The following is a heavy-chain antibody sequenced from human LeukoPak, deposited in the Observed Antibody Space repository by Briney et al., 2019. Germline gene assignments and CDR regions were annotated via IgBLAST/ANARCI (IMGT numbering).Heavy chain of an antibody. Sequence: ALVKVSCKASGYTFTSYGISWVRQAPGQGLEWMGWISAYNGNTNYAQKLQGRVTMTTDTSTSTAYMELRSLRSDDTAVYYCARGVDSSGYDAFDIWGQGTMVTVSS. V-gene: IGHV1-18*01. CDR3: ARGVDSSGYDAFDI. CDR2: ISAYNGNT. CDR1: GYTFTSYG. D-gene: IGHD3-22*01. J-gene: IGHJ3*02.